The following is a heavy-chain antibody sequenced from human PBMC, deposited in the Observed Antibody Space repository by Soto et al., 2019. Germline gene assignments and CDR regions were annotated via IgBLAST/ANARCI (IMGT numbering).Heavy chain of an antibody. D-gene: IGHD4-4*01. CDR3: ARHWVSFTVTWQRDV. V-gene: IGHV4-31*03. CDR1: GGSISSGGYY. CDR2: IYYSGST. Sequence: QVQLQESGPGLVKPSQTLSLTCTVSGGSISSGGYYWSWIRQHPGKGLEWIGYIYYSGSTYYNPSLKSRVTISVDTSKNQFSLKLSSVTAADTAVYYCARHWVSFTVTWQRDVWGKGTTVTVSS. J-gene: IGHJ6*04.